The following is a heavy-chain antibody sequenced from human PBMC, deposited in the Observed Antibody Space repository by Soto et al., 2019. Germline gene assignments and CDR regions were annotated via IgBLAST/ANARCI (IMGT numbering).Heavy chain of an antibody. V-gene: IGHV4-31*03. CDR2: ISYSGST. J-gene: IGHJ4*01. Sequence: QVQLQESGPGLVQPSQTLSLTCTVSGGSISSGGYYWSWIRQHPGTGLEWIGHISYSGSTYYNTSLQSRVTRSVDTSRNQFSLLVNSVTAAARAVYYCARGVLHWGQGPLVTVSS. CDR1: GGSISSGGYY. CDR3: ARGVLH.